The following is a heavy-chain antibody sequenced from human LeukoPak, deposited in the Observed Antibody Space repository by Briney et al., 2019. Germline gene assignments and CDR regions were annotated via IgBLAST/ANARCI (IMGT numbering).Heavy chain of an antibody. J-gene: IGHJ4*02. Sequence: GGSLRLSCAASGFTFTNYAMSWVRQAPGKGLEWVSAISGGGGSTYYADSVKGRFTISRDNSKNTLYLQMNSLRAEDTAVYYCAKDWYCSSTSCFRGYFDYWGQGTLVSVSS. CDR3: AKDWYCSSTSCFRGYFDY. CDR1: GFTFTNYA. D-gene: IGHD2-2*01. CDR2: ISGGGGST. V-gene: IGHV3-23*01.